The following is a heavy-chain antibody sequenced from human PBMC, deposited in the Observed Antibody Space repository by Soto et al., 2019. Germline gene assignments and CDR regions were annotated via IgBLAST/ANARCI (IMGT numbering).Heavy chain of an antibody. J-gene: IGHJ6*02. Sequence: SETLFLTRTVSGGSISSGDTYWRWIRQPPGKGLEWIGYIYYSGSTYYNQSLKSRVTISVDTSKNQFSLKLSSVTAADTAVYYCARVRLELRKYYYYGMDVWGQGNTV. CDR3: ARVRLELRKYYYYGMDV. V-gene: IGHV4-30-4*01. CDR2: IYYSGST. CDR1: GGSISSGDTY. D-gene: IGHD1-7*01.